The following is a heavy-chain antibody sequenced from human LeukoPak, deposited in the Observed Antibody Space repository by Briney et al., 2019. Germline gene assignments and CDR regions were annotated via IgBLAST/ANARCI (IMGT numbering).Heavy chain of an antibody. V-gene: IGHV3-21*06. CDR2: INRRSNDI. J-gene: IGHJ5*02. CDR3: ARGGRAYRYSSSWYPTPSWFDP. Sequence: GGSLRLSCVASGFSFSDYSMNWVRQAPGKGLEWVSSINRRSNDIYYADLVKGRFTISRDNAKNSLYLQMNSLRAEDTAVYYCARGGRAYRYSSSWYPTPSWFDPWGQGTLVTVSS. D-gene: IGHD6-13*01. CDR1: GFSFSDYS.